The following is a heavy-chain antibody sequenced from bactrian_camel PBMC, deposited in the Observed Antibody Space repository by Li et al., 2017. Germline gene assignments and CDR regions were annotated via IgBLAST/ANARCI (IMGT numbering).Heavy chain of an antibody. CDR3: AADPCGWYGTRKAATDFPY. V-gene: IGHV3S67*01. CDR1: GITYSKYC. Sequence: VQLVESGGGSVPVGGSLRLSCTASGITYSKYCMTWFRRAPGKEREGVASIGSYGNLYYSDSVKGRFTVSRGKKKNTLYLQMDNLQSDDTADCYCAADPCGWYGTRKAATDFPYWGQGTQVTVS. CDR2: IGSYGNL. J-gene: IGHJ6*01. D-gene: IGHD6*01.